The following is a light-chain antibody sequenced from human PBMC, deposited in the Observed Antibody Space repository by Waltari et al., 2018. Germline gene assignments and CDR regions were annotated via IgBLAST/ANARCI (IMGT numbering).Light chain of an antibody. CDR3: AAWDDSLNGPV. J-gene: IGLJ2*01. Sequence: QSVLTQPPSASGTPGQRVPIFCAGSSSNIGSKGVNWYQQFPGTAPKLLIYTNNQRPSGVPGRFSGSKSGTSASLAITGLQSEDEADYYCAAWDDSLNGPVFGGGTKLTVL. V-gene: IGLV1-44*01. CDR2: TNN. CDR1: SSNIGSKG.